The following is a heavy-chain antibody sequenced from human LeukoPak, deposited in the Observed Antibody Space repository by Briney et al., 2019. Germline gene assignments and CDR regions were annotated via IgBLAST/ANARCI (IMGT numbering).Heavy chain of an antibody. J-gene: IGHJ5*02. CDR1: GYTFTGYY. Sequence: GASVKVSCKASGYTFTGYYMHWVRQAPGQGLEWMGWINPNSGGTNYAQKFQGRVTMTRDTSISTAYMELSRLRSDDTAVYYCARGFGERHSRAPASPWGQGTLVTVSS. V-gene: IGHV1-2*02. CDR3: ARGFGERHSRAPASP. D-gene: IGHD2-21*01. CDR2: INPNSGGT.